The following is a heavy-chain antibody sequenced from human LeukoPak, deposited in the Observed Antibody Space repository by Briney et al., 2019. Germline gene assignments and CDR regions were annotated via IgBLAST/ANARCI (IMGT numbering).Heavy chain of an antibody. J-gene: IGHJ6*02. Sequence: PSETLSLTCTVSGGSISSYYWSWIRQPPGKGLEWIGYIYYSGSTNCNPSPKSRVTISVDTSKNQFSLKLSSVTAADTAVYYCARTYYDIAGYYYGMDVWGQGTTVTVSS. CDR1: GGSISSYY. V-gene: IGHV4-59*01. D-gene: IGHD3-9*01. CDR3: ARTYYDIAGYYYGMDV. CDR2: IYYSGST.